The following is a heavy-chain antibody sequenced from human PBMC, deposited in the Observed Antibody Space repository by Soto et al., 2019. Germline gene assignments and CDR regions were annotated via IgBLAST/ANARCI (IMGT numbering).Heavy chain of an antibody. CDR1: GGSFSGYY. J-gene: IGHJ6*02. CDR3: AGETAADYYGMDV. CDR2: INHSGST. Sequence: SETLSLTCAVYGGSFSGYYWSWIRQPPGKGLEWIGEINHSGSTNYNPSLKSRVTISVDTSKNQFSLKLSSVTAADTAVYYCAGETAADYYGMDVWGQGTTVT. D-gene: IGHD6-25*01. V-gene: IGHV4-34*01.